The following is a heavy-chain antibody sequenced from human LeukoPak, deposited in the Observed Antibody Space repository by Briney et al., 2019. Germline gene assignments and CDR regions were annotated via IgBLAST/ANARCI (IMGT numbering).Heavy chain of an antibody. Sequence: GGSLRLSCVASGFTFSSYGMHWVRQAPGKGLEWVAFIRYDGSDKYYADSVKGRFTISRDNFKSTLYLQMNSLRPEDTAIYYCAKKGGDQISTFDPWGQGTLVTVSS. J-gene: IGHJ5*02. CDR1: GFTFSSYG. CDR2: IRYDGSDK. CDR3: AKKGGDQISTFDP. D-gene: IGHD2-21*01. V-gene: IGHV3-30*02.